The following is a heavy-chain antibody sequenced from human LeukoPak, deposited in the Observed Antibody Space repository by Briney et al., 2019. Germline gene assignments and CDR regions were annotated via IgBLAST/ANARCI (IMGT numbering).Heavy chain of an antibody. CDR1: GGSISSGGYY. Sequence: PSETLSLTCTVSGGSISSGGYYWSWIRQHPGKGLEWIGYIYYSGSTYYNPSLKSRVTISVDTSKNQFSLKLSSVTAADTAVYYCAREGGSGSYWVPPKYYGMDVWGQGTTVTVSS. J-gene: IGHJ6*02. CDR2: IYYSGST. D-gene: IGHD3-10*01. V-gene: IGHV4-31*03. CDR3: AREGGSGSYWVPPKYYGMDV.